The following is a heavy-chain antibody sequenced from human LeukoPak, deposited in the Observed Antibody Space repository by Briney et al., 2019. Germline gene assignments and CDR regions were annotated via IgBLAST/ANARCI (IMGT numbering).Heavy chain of an antibody. V-gene: IGHV3-23*01. CDR1: GFTFSTYA. J-gene: IGHJ4*02. CDR3: AKDQHGWIFGADID. CDR2: ITDSGVST. D-gene: IGHD3-3*01. Sequence: GGSLRLSCAASGFTFSTYAMSWVRQAPGKGLEWVSGITDSGVSTYYADSVKGRFTISRDNSKNTLYLQMNSLRAEDTATYYCAKDQHGWIFGADIDWGQGTLVTVSS.